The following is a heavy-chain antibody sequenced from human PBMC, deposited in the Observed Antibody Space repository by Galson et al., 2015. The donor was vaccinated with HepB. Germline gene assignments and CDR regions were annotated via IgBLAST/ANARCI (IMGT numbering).Heavy chain of an antibody. J-gene: IGHJ4*02. V-gene: IGHV3-30-3*01. CDR3: ARDLVSDIPDHFDY. Sequence: SLRLSCAVSGFTFSSFDMHWVRQTPGKGLEWVAVISGGGGITIYAESAKGRFTISRDNPKNTLYLQMDSLGSDDTAVYFCARDLVSDIPDHFDYWGQGTLVTVSS. D-gene: IGHD1-14*01. CDR2: ISGGGGIT. CDR1: GFTFSSFD.